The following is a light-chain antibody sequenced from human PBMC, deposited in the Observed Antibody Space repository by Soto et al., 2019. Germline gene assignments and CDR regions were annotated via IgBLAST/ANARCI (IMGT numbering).Light chain of an antibody. CDR1: SSDVGSYNL. CDR3: CSHAGGFSFV. CDR2: EGS. Sequence: SVLTQPASVSGSPGQSITISCTGTSSDVGSYNLVSWYQQHPGKAPKLMIYEGSKRPSGVPDRFSGSKSGNTASLTISGLQDEDEADYYCCSHAGGFSFVFGTGTKVTVL. J-gene: IGLJ1*01. V-gene: IGLV2-23*01.